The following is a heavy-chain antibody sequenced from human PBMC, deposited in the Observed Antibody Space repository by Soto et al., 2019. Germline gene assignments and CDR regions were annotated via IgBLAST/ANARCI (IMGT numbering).Heavy chain of an antibody. CDR1: GFTFDDYS. CDR3: ARDHNWSFDY. J-gene: IGHJ4*02. D-gene: IGHD1-20*01. Sequence: WGSLRLSCAASGFTFDDYSINFFRQAPGKWLEWVSYIGRTRKYIDYADSVKGRFTISRDGAKNSVFLQMNSLRDEDTAVYYCARDHNWSFDYWGQGIPVTVSS. CDR2: IGRTRKYI. V-gene: IGHV3-48*02.